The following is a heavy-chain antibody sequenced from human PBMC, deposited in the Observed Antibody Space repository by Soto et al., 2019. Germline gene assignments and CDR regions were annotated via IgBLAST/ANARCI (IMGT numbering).Heavy chain of an antibody. CDR3: AKDWGAAAGTGQTFDY. CDR2: ISGSGGST. Sequence: LRLSCAASGFTFSSYAMSWVRQAPGKGLEWVSAISGSGGSTYYADSVKGRFTISRDNSKNTLYLQMNSLRAEDTAVYYCAKDWGAAAGTGQTFDYWGQGTLVTVSS. D-gene: IGHD6-13*01. J-gene: IGHJ4*02. CDR1: GFTFSSYA. V-gene: IGHV3-23*01.